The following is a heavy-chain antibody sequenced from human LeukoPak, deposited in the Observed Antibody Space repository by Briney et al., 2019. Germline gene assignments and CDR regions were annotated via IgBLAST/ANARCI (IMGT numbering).Heavy chain of an antibody. J-gene: IGHJ4*02. Sequence: SVKVSCKTSGGTFSSYAISWVRQAPGQGLEWMGGIIPIFGTANYAQKFQGRVTITTDESTSTAYMELSRLRSDDTAVYYCAKADHYWHLRFDYWGQGTLVTVSS. V-gene: IGHV1-69*05. D-gene: IGHD1-14*01. CDR1: GGTFSSYA. CDR2: IIPIFGTA. CDR3: AKADHYWHLRFDY.